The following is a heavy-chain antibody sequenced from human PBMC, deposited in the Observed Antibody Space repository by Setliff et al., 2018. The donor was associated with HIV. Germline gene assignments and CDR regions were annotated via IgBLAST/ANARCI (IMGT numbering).Heavy chain of an antibody. Sequence: GGSLRLSCAASGFIFSSYAMSWVRQAPGKGLEWVAFIWYDGSDKYYADSVKGRFTISRDNSKNTLFLEMNYLRAEDTAVYYCAKVYGTGYFYYYYGMHVWGQGTTVTVSS. CDR1: GFIFSSYA. CDR3: AKVYGTGYFYYYYGMHV. J-gene: IGHJ6*02. CDR2: IWYDGSDK. V-gene: IGHV3-30*02. D-gene: IGHD2-8*02.